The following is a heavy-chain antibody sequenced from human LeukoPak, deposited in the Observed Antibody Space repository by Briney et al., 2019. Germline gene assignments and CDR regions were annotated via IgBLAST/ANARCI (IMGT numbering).Heavy chain of an antibody. V-gene: IGHV4-61*02. D-gene: IGHD3-3*01. CDR2: MYTSGST. J-gene: IGHJ6*03. Sequence: PSETLSLTCTVSGGSISSGSYYWSWIRQPAGKGLEWIRRMYTSGSTNYNPSLKSRVTISVDTSKNQFSLKLSSVTAADTAVYYCARGTSLDFWSGPSYYMDVWGKGTTVTVSS. CDR1: GGSISSGSYY. CDR3: ARGTSLDFWSGPSYYMDV.